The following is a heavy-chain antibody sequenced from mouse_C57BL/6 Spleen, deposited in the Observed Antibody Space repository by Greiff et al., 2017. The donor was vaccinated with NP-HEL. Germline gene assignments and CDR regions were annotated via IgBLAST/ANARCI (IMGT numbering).Heavy chain of an antibody. D-gene: IGHD2-3*01. V-gene: IGHV1-66*01. J-gene: IGHJ1*03. CDR2: IYPGSGNT. CDR1: GYSFTSYY. Sequence: QVQLKQSGPELVKPGASVKISCKASGYSFTSYYIHWVKQRPGQGLEWIGWIYPGSGNTKYNEKFKGKATLTADTSSSTAYMQLSSLTSEDSAVYYCARDDDGYYGYFDVWGTGTTVTVSS. CDR3: ARDDDGYYGYFDV.